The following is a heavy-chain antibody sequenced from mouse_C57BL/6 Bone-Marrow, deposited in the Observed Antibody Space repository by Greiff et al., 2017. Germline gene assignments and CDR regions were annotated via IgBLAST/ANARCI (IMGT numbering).Heavy chain of an antibody. Sequence: VQLQQSGPELVKPGASVKISCKASGYTFTDYYMNWVKQSHGKSLEWIGDINPNNGGPSYNQTFKGKATLTVDKSSSTAYMELRSLTSEDSAVYYCARYDGYPYYAMDYWGQGTSVTVSS. V-gene: IGHV1-26*01. D-gene: IGHD2-3*01. CDR2: INPNNGGP. CDR3: ARYDGYPYYAMDY. CDR1: GYTFTDYY. J-gene: IGHJ4*01.